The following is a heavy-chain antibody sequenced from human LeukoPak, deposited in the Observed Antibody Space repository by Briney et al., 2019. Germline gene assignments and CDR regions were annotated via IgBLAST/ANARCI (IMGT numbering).Heavy chain of an antibody. J-gene: IGHJ3*02. Sequence: SQTLSLTCTVSGGSISSGSYYWSWIRQPAGKGLEWIVRIYSSGSTNYNPSLKRRVTISVDTSKNQFSLKLSSVTAADTAVYYCARAKAYCGGDCYPAAFDIWGQGTMVTVSS. CDR3: ARAKAYCGGDCYPAAFDI. CDR1: GGSISSGSYY. V-gene: IGHV4-61*02. CDR2: IYSSGST. D-gene: IGHD2-21*01.